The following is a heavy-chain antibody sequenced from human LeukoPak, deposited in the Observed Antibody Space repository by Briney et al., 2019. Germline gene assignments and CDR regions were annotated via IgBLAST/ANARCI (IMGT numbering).Heavy chain of an antibody. D-gene: IGHD6-13*01. CDR2: ISGSGGST. Sequence: GGSLRLSCAASGFTFSSYAMSWVRQAPGKGLEWVSAISGSGGSTYYADSVKGRFTISRDNSRNTLYLQMDSLRAEDTAVYYCSKAAAGTEYYFEYWGQGTLVTVSS. J-gene: IGHJ4*02. CDR1: GFTFSSYA. CDR3: SKAAAGTEYYFEY. V-gene: IGHV3-23*01.